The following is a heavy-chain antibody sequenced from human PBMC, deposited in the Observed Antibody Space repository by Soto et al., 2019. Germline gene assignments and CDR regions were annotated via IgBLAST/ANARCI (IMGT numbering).Heavy chain of an antibody. CDR2: IYWDDDK. V-gene: IGHV2-5*02. CDR3: AHTSSVAARPGPLDY. Sequence: ESGPTLVNPTQTLPLTCTFSGFSLSTSGVGVGWIRQPPGKALEWLALIYWDDDKRYSPSLKSRLTITKDTSKNQVVLTMTNMDPVDTATYYCAHTSSVAARPGPLDYWCQGTLVTGSS. D-gene: IGHD6-6*01. J-gene: IGHJ4*02. CDR1: GFSLSTSGVG.